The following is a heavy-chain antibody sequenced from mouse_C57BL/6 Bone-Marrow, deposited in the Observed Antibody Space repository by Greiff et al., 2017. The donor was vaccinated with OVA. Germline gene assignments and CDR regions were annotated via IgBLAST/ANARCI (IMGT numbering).Heavy chain of an antibody. CDR2: ISYSGST. V-gene: IGHV3-1*01. CDR1: GYSITSGYD. J-gene: IGHJ3*01. D-gene: IGHD2-5*01. CDR3: ARDSNYVWFAY. Sequence: EVKLVESGPGMVKPSQSLSLTCTVTGYSITSGYDWHWIRHFPGNKLEWMGYISYSGSTNYNPSLKSRISITHDTSKNHFFLKLNSVTTEDTATYYCARDSNYVWFAYWGQGTLVTVSA.